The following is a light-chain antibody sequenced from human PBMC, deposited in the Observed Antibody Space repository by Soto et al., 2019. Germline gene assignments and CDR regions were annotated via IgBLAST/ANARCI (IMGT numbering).Light chain of an antibody. CDR1: SSDVGSYNL. CDR3: CSYAGSRTFV. J-gene: IGLJ1*01. V-gene: IGLV2-23*01. CDR2: EGS. Sequence: QSALTQPASVSGSPGQSITISCTGTSSDVGSYNLVSWYQQHPGKAPKLMIYEGSKRASGVSNRFSGSKSGDTASLTISGLQAEDEADYYCCSYAGSRTFVFGSGTKLTVL.